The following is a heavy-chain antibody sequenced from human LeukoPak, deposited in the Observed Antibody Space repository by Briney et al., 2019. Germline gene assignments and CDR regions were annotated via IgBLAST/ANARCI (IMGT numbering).Heavy chain of an antibody. V-gene: IGHV3-23*01. CDR1: GFTFSSYA. Sequence: GGSLRLSCAASGFTFSSYAMSWVRQAPGKGLERVSAISGSGDSTYYGDSVKGRFTISRDNSKNTLYLQMNSLRAEDTAVYYCAKTRPLDSSSWSHGDYWGQGTLVTVSS. D-gene: IGHD6-13*01. CDR3: AKTRPLDSSSWSHGDY. J-gene: IGHJ4*02. CDR2: ISGSGDST.